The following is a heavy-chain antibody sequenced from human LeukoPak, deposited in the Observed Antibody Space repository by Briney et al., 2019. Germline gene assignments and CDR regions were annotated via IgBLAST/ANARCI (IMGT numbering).Heavy chain of an antibody. CDR3: TTISGVAAAGTRNYYYYMDV. CDR2: ITSKTNGGTT. D-gene: IGHD6-13*01. CDR1: GFSFNHAW. Sequence: PGGSLRLSCAASGFSFNHAWMSWVRQAPGKELEWVARITSKTNGGTTDHAAAVKGRFTISRDDSKNTLYLQMNSLKTEDTAVYYCTTISGVAAAGTRNYYYYMDVWGRGTTVTVSS. J-gene: IGHJ6*03. V-gene: IGHV3-15*01.